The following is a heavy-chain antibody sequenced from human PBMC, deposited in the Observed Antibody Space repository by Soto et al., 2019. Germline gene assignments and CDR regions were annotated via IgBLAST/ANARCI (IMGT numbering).Heavy chain of an antibody. CDR3: ATADGFGVVTPFFEY. CDR1: GGYISSRSHY. D-gene: IGHD3-3*01. Sequence: QLQLQESGPGLVKPSETLSLTCTVSGGYISSRSHYWGWIRQSPGKHLEWIGSSDYRGSTHYNPSLKTRVTISMDTSKNQVSLKVYSVTAADTAVYYCATADGFGVVTPFFEYWGQGILVTVSS. J-gene: IGHJ4*02. CDR2: SDYRGST. V-gene: IGHV4-39*01.